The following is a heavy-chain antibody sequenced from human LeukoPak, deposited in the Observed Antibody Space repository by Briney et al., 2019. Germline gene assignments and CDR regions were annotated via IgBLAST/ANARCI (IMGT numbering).Heavy chain of an antibody. D-gene: IGHD3-10*01. V-gene: IGHV1-2*02. CDR1: GYTFSDYY. CDR2: INPNSGGT. J-gene: IGHJ4*02. Sequence: ASVKVSCKASGYTFSDYYMHWVRQAPGQGLEWMGWINPNSGGTKYAQKFQGRVTMTRATSINTAYMELSRLRSDDTAVYYCAREEGEWFGELFLPFKYWGQGTLVTVSS. CDR3: AREEGEWFGELFLPFKY.